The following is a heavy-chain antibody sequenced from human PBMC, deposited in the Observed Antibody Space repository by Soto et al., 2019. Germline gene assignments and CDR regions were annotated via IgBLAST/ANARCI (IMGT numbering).Heavy chain of an antibody. D-gene: IGHD6-19*01. V-gene: IGHV3-33*01. J-gene: IGHJ6*02. CDR1: GFTFSSYG. Sequence: GGSLRLSCAASGFTFSSYGMHWVRQAPGKGLEWVAVIWYDGSNKYYADSVKGRFTISRDNSKNTLYLQMNSLRAEDTAVYYCSRVAGTYHGMDVWGQGTTVTVSS. CDR3: SRVAGTYHGMDV. CDR2: IWYDGSNK.